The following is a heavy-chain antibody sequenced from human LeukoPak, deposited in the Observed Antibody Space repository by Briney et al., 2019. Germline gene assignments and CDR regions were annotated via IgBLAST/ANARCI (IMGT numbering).Heavy chain of an antibody. Sequence: SQTLSLTCTVSGGSISSGSYYWSWIRQPAGKGLEWIGRIYTSGSTNYNPSLKSRVTISVDTSKTQFSLKLSSVTAADTAVYYCERSDRSNWAYFEYWGQGTLVTVSS. D-gene: IGHD1-1*01. CDR2: IYTSGST. CDR1: GGSISSGSYY. J-gene: IGHJ4*02. CDR3: ERSDRSNWAYFEY. V-gene: IGHV4-61*02.